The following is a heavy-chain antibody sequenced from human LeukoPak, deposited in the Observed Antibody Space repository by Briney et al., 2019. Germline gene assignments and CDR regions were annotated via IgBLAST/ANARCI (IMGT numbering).Heavy chain of an antibody. CDR2: IYTSGST. CDR3: ARGSPTFDFWSGYWGVGAFDI. V-gene: IGHV4-4*07. J-gene: IGHJ3*02. D-gene: IGHD3-3*01. CDR1: GGSISSYY. Sequence: TPSETLSLTCTVSGGSISSYYWSWIRQPAGKGLEWIGRIYTSGSTNYNPSLKSRVTMSVDTSKNQFSLKLSSVTAADTAVYYCARGSPTFDFWSGYWGVGAFDIWGQGTMVTVSS.